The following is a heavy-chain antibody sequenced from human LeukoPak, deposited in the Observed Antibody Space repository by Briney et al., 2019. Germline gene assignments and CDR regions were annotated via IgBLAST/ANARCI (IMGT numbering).Heavy chain of an antibody. V-gene: IGHV3-23*01. J-gene: IGHJ6*02. D-gene: IGHD5-24*01. Sequence: PGGSLRLSCAASGFTFSNYAMSWVRQPPGKGLEWVSAINNWGVSTYYADSVKGRFTISRDNSKNTLYLQVNSLRAEDTAVYYCAKRESSYSYAMDVWGQGTTVTVSS. CDR1: GFTFSNYA. CDR2: INNWGVST. CDR3: AKRESSYSYAMDV.